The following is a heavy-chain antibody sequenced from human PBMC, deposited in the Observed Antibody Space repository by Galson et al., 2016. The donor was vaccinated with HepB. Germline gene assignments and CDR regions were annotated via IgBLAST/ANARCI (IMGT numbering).Heavy chain of an antibody. Sequence: SVKVSCKAFGYTFTNYGISWVRQAPGQRLEWMGWISAYNGNTNYAQKLQDRVTMTTDTSTSTGYMELRSLRSDDTAVYYCARDPVPVTGRNFDSWGQGTLVTVSS. V-gene: IGHV1-18*01. J-gene: IGHJ4*02. CDR2: ISAYNGNT. CDR3: ARDPVPVTGRNFDS. CDR1: GYTFTNYG. D-gene: IGHD6-19*01.